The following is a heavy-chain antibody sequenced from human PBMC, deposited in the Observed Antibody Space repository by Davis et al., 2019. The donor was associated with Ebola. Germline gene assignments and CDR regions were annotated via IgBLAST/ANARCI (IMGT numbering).Heavy chain of an antibody. D-gene: IGHD3-10*01. V-gene: IGHV1-46*01. CDR1: GYTFSIYD. CDR2: INTSGGST. Sequence: AASVKVSCKVSGYTFSIYDMHWVRQAPGQGLEWMGMINTSGGSTGYAQKFQGRVTMTMDTSTSTVYMELSSLRSEDTAVYYCARERPLFGSGTKNWFDLWGQGTLVTVSS. CDR3: ARERPLFGSGTKNWFDL. J-gene: IGHJ5*02.